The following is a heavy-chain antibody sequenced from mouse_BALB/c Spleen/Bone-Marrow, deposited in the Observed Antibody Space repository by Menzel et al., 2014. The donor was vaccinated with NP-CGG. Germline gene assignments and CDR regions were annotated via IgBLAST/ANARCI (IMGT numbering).Heavy chain of an antibody. CDR3: ARERDGYFRDAMGY. J-gene: IGHJ4*01. D-gene: IGHD2-3*01. CDR2: INSNGGST. Sequence: EVQRVESGGGLVQPGGSLKLSCAASGFTFSSYGMSWVRQTPDKRLELVATINSNGGSTYYPDSVKGRFTISRDNAKNTLYLQMSSLKSEDTAMYYCARERDGYFRDAMGYWGQGTSVTVSS. V-gene: IGHV5-6-3*01. CDR1: GFTFSSYG.